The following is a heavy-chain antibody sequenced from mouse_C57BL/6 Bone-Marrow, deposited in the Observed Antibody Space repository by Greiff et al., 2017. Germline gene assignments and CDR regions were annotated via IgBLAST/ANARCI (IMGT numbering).Heavy chain of an antibody. CDR1: GYTFTDYY. CDR2: IGPGSGST. J-gene: IGHJ2*01. CDR3: ASYYGSSYSYYFDY. Sequence: VQLQQSGAELVKPGASVKISCKASGYTFTDYYINWVKQRPGQGLEWIGKIGPGSGSTYYNEKFKGKATLTADTSSSTAYMQLSSLTSEDSAVYFCASYYGSSYSYYFDYWGQGTTLTVSS. D-gene: IGHD1-1*01. V-gene: IGHV1-77*01.